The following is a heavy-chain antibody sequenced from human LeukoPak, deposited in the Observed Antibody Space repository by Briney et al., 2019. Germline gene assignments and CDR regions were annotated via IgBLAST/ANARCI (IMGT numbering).Heavy chain of an antibody. J-gene: IGHJ2*01. CDR3: ARSVRGYCSSTSCYPVWYFDL. CDR1: GGSISSYY. CDR2: IYYSGST. D-gene: IGHD2-2*01. V-gene: IGHV4-59*01. Sequence: SETLSLTCTVSGGSISSYYWSWIRQPPGKGLEWIGYIYYSGSTNYNPSLKSRVTISVDTSENQFSLKLSSVTAADTAVYYCARSVRGYCSSTSCYPVWYFDLWGRGTLVTVSS.